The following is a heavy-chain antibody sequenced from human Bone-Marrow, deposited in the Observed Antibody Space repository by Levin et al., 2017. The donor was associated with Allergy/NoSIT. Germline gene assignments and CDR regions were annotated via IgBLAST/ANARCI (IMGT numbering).Heavy chain of an antibody. J-gene: IGHJ3*02. V-gene: IGHV3-23*01. CDR1: GFTYTSYA. CDR3: AKRGCSGGSCYSGLGAFDS. CDR2: ISSDSGGST. Sequence: GGSLRLSCAASGFTYTSYAMSWVRQAPGKGLEWVSAISSDSGGSTWYADSVKGRLTISRDNSKNTLYLQLNSLRAEDTAVYYCAKRGCSGGSCYSGLGAFDSWGQGTMVTVSS. D-gene: IGHD2-15*01.